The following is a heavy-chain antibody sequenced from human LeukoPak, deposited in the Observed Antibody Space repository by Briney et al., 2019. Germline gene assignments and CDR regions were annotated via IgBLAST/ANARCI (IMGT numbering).Heavy chain of an antibody. V-gene: IGHV4-61*02. J-gene: IGHJ4*02. CDR2: VYTSGST. CDR3: ARVRKETPPDY. D-gene: IGHD1-14*01. CDR1: GGSISSTTYY. Sequence: SQTLSLTCTVSGGSISSTTYYWNWIRQPAGKGLEWIGRVYTSGSTNYNPSLKSRVTISLDTSKNQFSLNLSSVTAADTAVYYCARVRKETPPDYWGQGTLVTASS.